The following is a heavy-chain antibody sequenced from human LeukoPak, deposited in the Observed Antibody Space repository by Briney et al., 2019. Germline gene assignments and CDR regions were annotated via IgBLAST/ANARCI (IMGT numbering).Heavy chain of an antibody. Sequence: AASVKVSCXASGYTFTDYYMHWVRQARGQGLEWMARINPNSGGTNYAQKFQGRVTMTRDTSISTAYMELSRLRSDDTAVYYCAREGDGYKILPFDYWGQGTLVTVSS. CDR2: INPNSGGT. J-gene: IGHJ4*02. V-gene: IGHV1-2*06. CDR3: AREGDGYKILPFDY. CDR1: GYTFTDYY. D-gene: IGHD5-24*01.